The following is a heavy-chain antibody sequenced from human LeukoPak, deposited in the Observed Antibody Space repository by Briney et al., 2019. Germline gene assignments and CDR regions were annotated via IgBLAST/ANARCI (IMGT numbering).Heavy chain of an antibody. V-gene: IGHV4-38-2*02. CDR1: GYPIISGYY. CDR3: ARRNPYYYIDV. J-gene: IGHJ6*03. CDR2: IYQSGPA. Sequence: PSETLSLTRIVSGYPIISGYYSGWIRQPPGKGLEWIGSIYQSGPAYYNPSLKSRVTISVDTFKNQFSLKLSSVTAADTAVYYCARRNPYYYIDVWGKGTTVTVSS.